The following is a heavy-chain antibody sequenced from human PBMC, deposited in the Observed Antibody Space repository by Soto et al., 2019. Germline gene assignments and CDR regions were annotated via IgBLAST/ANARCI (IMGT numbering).Heavy chain of an antibody. CDR2: IKEDGSEI. V-gene: IGHV3-7*03. D-gene: IGHD4-17*01. CDR3: ARVVSGRDYGDSIDN. Sequence: EVQVVESGGGLVQPGGSLRLSCVASGFTFSRYWLTWVRQAPGKGLEWVANIKEDGSEIYYVDSVKGRFTTSRDNAKNSLYLQMNSLRVEDMAVYYCARVVSGRDYGDSIDNWGQGSLVTVSS. CDR1: GFTFSRYW. J-gene: IGHJ4*02.